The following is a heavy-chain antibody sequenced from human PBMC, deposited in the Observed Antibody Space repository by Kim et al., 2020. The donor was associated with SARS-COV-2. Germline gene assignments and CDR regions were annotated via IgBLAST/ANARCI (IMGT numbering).Heavy chain of an antibody. J-gene: IGHJ4*02. CDR3: TLTISR. D-gene: IGHD4-17*01. V-gene: IGHV3-73*01. Sequence: NISATATAASVKGRLTISRDDSKNTAYLQMHSLKTEDTAVYYCTLTISRWGQGTLVTVSS. CDR2: NISAT.